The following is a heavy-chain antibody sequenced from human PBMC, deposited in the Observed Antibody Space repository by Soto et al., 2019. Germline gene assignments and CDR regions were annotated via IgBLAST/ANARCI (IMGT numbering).Heavy chain of an antibody. CDR3: ARGRNSWASYYGMDV. D-gene: IGHD1-7*01. Sequence: GESLKISCAASGFTFSSYEMNWVRQAPGKGLEWVSYISSSGSTIYYADSVKGRFTISRDNAKNSLYLQMNSLRAEDTAVYYCARGRNSWASYYGMDVWGQGTTVTVSS. CDR2: ISSSGSTI. CDR1: GFTFSSYE. V-gene: IGHV3-48*03. J-gene: IGHJ6*02.